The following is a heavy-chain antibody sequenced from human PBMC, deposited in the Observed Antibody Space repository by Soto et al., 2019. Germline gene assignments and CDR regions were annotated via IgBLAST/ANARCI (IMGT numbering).Heavy chain of an antibody. D-gene: IGHD2-15*01. V-gene: IGHV1-58*01. J-gene: IGHJ6*02. CDR1: GFTFTSSA. Sequence: ASGKVSCKASGFTFTSSAVQWVRQARGQRLEWIGWIVAGSGKANYAQKFQERVTITRDESTSTAYMELSSLRSEDTAVYYCARDNGYSNYYYYYGMDVWGQGTTVTVSS. CDR3: ARDNGYSNYYYYYGMDV. CDR2: IVAGSGKA.